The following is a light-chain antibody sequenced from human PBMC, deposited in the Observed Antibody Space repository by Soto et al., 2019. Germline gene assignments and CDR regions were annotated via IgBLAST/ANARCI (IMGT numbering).Light chain of an antibody. CDR3: QSYESILSGSNGV. V-gene: IGLV1-40*01. Sequence: QSVLTQPPSVSGAPGQRVTISCTGSSSNIGAGYDVHWYQQLPGTAPKLLIYGNSNRPSGVPDRFSGSKSGTAASLAITGLQAEDEADYYCQSYESILSGSNGVCGGGTKLTVL. CDR2: GNS. J-gene: IGLJ2*01. CDR1: SSNIGAGYD.